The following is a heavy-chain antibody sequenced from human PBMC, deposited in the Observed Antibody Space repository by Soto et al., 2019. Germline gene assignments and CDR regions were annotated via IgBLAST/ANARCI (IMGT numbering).Heavy chain of an antibody. CDR1: GGSISSYY. Sequence: SETLSLTCTVSGGSISSYYWSWIRQPPWKGLEWIGYIYYSGSTNYNPSLKSRVTISVDTSKNQFSLKLSSVTAADTAVYYCARYARYCSGGSCYDWFDPWGKGTLVTVSS. CDR2: IYYSGST. V-gene: IGHV4-59*01. J-gene: IGHJ5*02. D-gene: IGHD2-15*01. CDR3: ARYARYCSGGSCYDWFDP.